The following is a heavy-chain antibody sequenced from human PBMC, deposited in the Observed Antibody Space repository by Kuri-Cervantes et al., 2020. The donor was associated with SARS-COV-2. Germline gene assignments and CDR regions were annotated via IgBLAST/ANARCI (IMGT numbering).Heavy chain of an antibody. CDR3: ARDGGLSVVVIDFDY. J-gene: IGHJ4*02. CDR2: ISYDGSNK. CDR1: GFTFSSYA. D-gene: IGHD3-22*01. V-gene: IGHV3-30-3*01. Sequence: LSLTCAASGFTFSSYAMHWVRQAPGKGLEWVAVISYDGSNKYYADSVKGRFTISRDNSKNTLYLQMNSLRAEDTAVYYCARDGGLSVVVIDFDYWGQGTLVTVSS.